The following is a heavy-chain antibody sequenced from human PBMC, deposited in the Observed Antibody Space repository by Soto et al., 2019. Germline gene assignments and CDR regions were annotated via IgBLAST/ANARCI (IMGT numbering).Heavy chain of an antibody. J-gene: IGHJ4*02. CDR2: IKQDGSEK. V-gene: IGHV3-7*01. Sequence: EVQLVESGGGLVQPGGSLRLSCAASGFTFSSYWMSWVRQAPGKGLEWVANIKQDGSEKYYVDSVKGRFTISRDNAKNSLYPQMNSLSAEDTAVYYCARDRPGGSCSYWGQGTLVTVFS. CDR3: ARDRPGGSCSY. D-gene: IGHD2-15*01. CDR1: GFTFSSYW.